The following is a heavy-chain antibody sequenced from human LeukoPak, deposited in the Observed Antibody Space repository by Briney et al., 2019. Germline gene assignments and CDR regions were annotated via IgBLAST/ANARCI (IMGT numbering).Heavy chain of an antibody. CDR3: ATSYYYDSSDYYRIDD. CDR1: GYTFTSYG. CDR2: ISAYNGNT. J-gene: IGHJ4*02. D-gene: IGHD3-22*01. V-gene: IGHV1-18*01. Sequence: ASVKVSCKASGYTFTSYGISWVRQAPGQGLEWMGWISAYNGNTNYAQKLQGRVTMTTDTSTSTAYMELSSLRSEDTAVYYCATSYYYDSSDYYRIDDWGKGTLVTVSS.